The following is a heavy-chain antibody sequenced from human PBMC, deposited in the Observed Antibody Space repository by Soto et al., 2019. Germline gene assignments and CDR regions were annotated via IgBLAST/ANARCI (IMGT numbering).Heavy chain of an antibody. V-gene: IGHV3-66*01. J-gene: IGHJ3*02. Sequence: GGSLRLSCAASGFTVSSNYMSWVRQAPGKGLEWVSVIYSGCSTYYADSVKGRFTISRDNSKNTLYFQMNSLRAEDTAVYYCARAIGAGGYAFDIWGQGTMVTVSS. D-gene: IGHD3-16*01. CDR2: IYSGCST. CDR1: GFTVSSNY. CDR3: ARAIGAGGYAFDI.